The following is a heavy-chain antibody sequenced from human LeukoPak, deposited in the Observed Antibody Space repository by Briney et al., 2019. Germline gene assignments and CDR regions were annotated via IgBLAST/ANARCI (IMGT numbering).Heavy chain of an antibody. V-gene: IGHV3-23*01. CDR3: AKEEYPMVMYDAFDI. J-gene: IGHJ3*02. CDR1: GFTFSRHA. CDR2: ISGSGGST. Sequence: GSLRLSCAASGFTFSRHAMRWVRPAPGKGLEWVSAISGSGGSTYYADSVKGRFTISRDNSKNTLYLQMNSLRAEDTAVYYCAKEEYPMVMYDAFDIWGQGTMVTVSS. D-gene: IGHD5-18*01.